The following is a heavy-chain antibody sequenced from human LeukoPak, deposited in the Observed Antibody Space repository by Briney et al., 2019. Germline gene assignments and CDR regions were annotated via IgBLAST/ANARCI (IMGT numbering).Heavy chain of an antibody. Sequence: GGSLRLSCAASGFTFSSYAMHWVRQAPGKGLEWVAVISYDGSNKYYADSVKGRFTISRDNSKNTLYLQMNSLRAEDTAVYYCAKDLFTGYSNSRTPGGGFDPWGQGTLVTVSS. CDR1: GFTFSSYA. J-gene: IGHJ5*02. CDR3: AKDLFTGYSNSRTPGGGFDP. D-gene: IGHD6-13*01. CDR2: ISYDGSNK. V-gene: IGHV3-30*07.